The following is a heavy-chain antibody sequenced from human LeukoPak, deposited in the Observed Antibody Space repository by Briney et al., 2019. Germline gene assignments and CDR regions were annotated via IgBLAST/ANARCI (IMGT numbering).Heavy chain of an antibody. CDR3: ARDLWVCSGGSCFSFDY. Sequence: GGSLRLSCAASGFTVSSSYMSWVRQAPGTGLEWVSIIYSSGTTYYADSVRGRFTISRDNSRNTLYLQMNSLKAEDTAVYYCARDLWVCSGGSCFSFDYWGQGTLVTVSS. V-gene: IGHV3-66*01. CDR2: IYSSGTT. D-gene: IGHD2-15*01. J-gene: IGHJ4*02. CDR1: GFTVSSSY.